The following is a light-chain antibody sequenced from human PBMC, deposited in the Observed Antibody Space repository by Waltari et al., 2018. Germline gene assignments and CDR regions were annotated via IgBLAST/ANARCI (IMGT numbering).Light chain of an antibody. Sequence: EIVLTQSPGTLSLSPGERGTLSCRASQSVSRFLAWYQQKPGQAPRLLISGASTRATCIPDRFSGSGSGTDFSLTISRLEPEDFAVYYCQKYDRLPATFGQGTKVEIK. V-gene: IGKV3-20*01. CDR2: GAS. J-gene: IGKJ1*01. CDR3: QKYDRLPAT. CDR1: QSVSRF.